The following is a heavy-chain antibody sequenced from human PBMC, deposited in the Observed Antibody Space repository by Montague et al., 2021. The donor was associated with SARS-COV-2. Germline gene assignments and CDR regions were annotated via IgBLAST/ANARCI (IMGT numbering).Heavy chain of an antibody. CDR2: FYHAGTK. J-gene: IGHJ4*02. V-gene: IGHV4-59*11. Sequence: SETLSLTCTVSGGSIRSHFCYWICQCQRPGLEWIGYFYHAGTKKTNPTLKTRVTITGATSKNQISLRLTSVTTADTAMYFCARSGGVPIDWGQGSLVTVSS. D-gene: IGHD3-10*01. CDR3: ARSGGVPID. CDR1: GGSIRSHF.